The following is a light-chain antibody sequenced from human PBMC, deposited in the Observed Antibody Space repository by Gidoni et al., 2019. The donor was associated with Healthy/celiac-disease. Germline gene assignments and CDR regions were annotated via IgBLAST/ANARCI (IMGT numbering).Light chain of an antibody. CDR2: KAS. Sequence: DIQITQSPSTLPASVGDRVTITCRASQSISSWLAWYQQKPGNAPKLLIYKASSLESGVPSRFSGSGSGTEFTLTISSLQPDDFATYYCQQYNSYPLTFGGGTKVEIK. V-gene: IGKV1-5*03. CDR3: QQYNSYPLT. J-gene: IGKJ4*01. CDR1: QSISSW.